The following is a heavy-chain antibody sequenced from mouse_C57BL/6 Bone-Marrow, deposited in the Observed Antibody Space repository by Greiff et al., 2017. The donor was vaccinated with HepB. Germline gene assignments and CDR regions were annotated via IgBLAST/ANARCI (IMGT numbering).Heavy chain of an antibody. CDR3: AREGPYYGSPWFAY. CDR2: IYPGDGDT. V-gene: IGHV1-82*01. J-gene: IGHJ3*01. Sequence: VQLQQSGPELVKPGASVKISCKASGYAFSSSWMTWVKQRPGKGLEWIGRIYPGDGDTNYNGKFKGKATLTADKSSSTAYLQLSSLTSEDSAVYLCAREGPYYGSPWFAYWGQGTLVTVSA. CDR1: GYAFSSSW. D-gene: IGHD1-1*01.